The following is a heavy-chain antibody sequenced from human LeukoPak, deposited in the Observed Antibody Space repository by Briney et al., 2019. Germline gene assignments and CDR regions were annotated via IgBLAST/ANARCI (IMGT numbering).Heavy chain of an antibody. CDR3: AKVRGTNYYYYYGMDV. CDR2: LTSSGDTT. V-gene: IGHV3-23*01. Sequence: GGSLRLSCAASGFTFTNYAMSWVRQVPGKGLEWVSSLTSSGDTTYYADSVKGRFTVSRDNSKNTLFLQMNSLRADDTAVYYCAKVRGTNYYYYYGMDVWGQGTTVTVSS. J-gene: IGHJ6*02. CDR1: GFTFTNYA. D-gene: IGHD1/OR15-1a*01.